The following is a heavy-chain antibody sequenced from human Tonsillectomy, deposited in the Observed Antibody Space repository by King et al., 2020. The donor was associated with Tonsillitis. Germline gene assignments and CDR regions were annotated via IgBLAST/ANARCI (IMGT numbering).Heavy chain of an antibody. V-gene: IGHV4-59*08. Sequence: QLQESGPGLVQPSETLSLTCTVSGGSITGYHWSWIRQPPGKGLEWIAYIYYTGATDYNPSLRSRVTILLDTSMNQFSLKVRSVTAADTAIYYCVRHESGSGRKFDYWGHGTLVTVSS. CDR1: GGSITGYH. CDR2: IYYTGAT. CDR3: VRHESGSGRKFDY. J-gene: IGHJ4*01. D-gene: IGHD6-19*01.